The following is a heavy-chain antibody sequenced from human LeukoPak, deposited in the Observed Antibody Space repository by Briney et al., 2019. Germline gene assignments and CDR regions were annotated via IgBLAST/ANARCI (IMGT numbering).Heavy chain of an antibody. CDR1: GYYISSGYY. V-gene: IGHV4-38-2*02. Sequence: PSETLSLTCTVSGYYISSGYYWGWIRQPPGKGLEWIGSIYHSGSTYYNPSLKSRVTISVDTSKNQFSLKLSSVTAADTAVYYCARAIEKQQLDVYYFDYWGQGTLVTVSS. J-gene: IGHJ4*02. CDR2: IYHSGST. D-gene: IGHD6-13*01. CDR3: ARAIEKQQLDVYYFDY.